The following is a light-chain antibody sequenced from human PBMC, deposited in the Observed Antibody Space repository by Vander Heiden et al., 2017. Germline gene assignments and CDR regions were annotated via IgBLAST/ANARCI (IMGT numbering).Light chain of an antibody. CDR3: SSYTTSGTGV. J-gene: IGLJ1*01. V-gene: IGLV2-14*03. CDR2: DVS. Sequence: QSALTPPPPAPAPPGQSITTSCTGTSSDVGCYNYVSWYQQHPGKAPKLIIYDVSNRPSGVSSRFSGSKSGNTASLTISGLQAEDEADYYCSSYTTSGTGVFGTGTKVTVL. CDR1: SSDVGCYNY.